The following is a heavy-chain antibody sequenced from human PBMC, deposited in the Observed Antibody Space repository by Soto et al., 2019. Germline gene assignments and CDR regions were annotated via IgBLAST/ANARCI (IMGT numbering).Heavy chain of an antibody. V-gene: IGHV1-46*01. CDR1: GYTFTSYY. J-gene: IGHJ6*02. Sequence: ASVNVSCKASGYTFTSYYMHWVRQAPGQGLEWMGIINPIGGSTSYAQKFQGRVTMTRDTSTSTVYMELSSLRSEDTAVYYCARNADKTERYYYYSSGMDVWGQGTTVTVSS. D-gene: IGHD1-1*01. CDR3: ARNADKTERYYYYSSGMDV. CDR2: INPIGGST.